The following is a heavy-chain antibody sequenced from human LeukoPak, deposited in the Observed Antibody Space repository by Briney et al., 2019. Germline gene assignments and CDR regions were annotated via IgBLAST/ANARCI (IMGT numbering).Heavy chain of an antibody. CDR2: IWYDGSNK. Sequence: GGSLRLSCAASGFTFSSYGMHWVRQAPGQGLEWVAVIWYDGSNKYYADSVKGRFTISRDNSKNTLYLQMNSLRAEDTAVYYCARDRPNYYGMDVWGQGNTVTVSS. CDR1: GFTFSSYG. V-gene: IGHV3-33*01. J-gene: IGHJ6*02. CDR3: ARDRPNYYGMDV.